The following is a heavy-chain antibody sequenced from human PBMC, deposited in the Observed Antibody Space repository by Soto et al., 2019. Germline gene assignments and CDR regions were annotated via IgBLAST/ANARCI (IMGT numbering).Heavy chain of an antibody. J-gene: IGHJ4*02. V-gene: IGHV3-74*01. CDR2: INSDGTST. Sequence: EVQLVESGGGLVQPGGSLRLSCAASGFTFRNHWMHWVRQVPGKGLVWVSRINSDGTSTNYADSVKGRFTISRDNAENTLYLQMNSLRVEDTAVFYGAAWTTGNDSALDSWGQGTLVTVSS. CDR3: AAWTTGNDSALDS. CDR1: GFTFRNHW. D-gene: IGHD3-10*01.